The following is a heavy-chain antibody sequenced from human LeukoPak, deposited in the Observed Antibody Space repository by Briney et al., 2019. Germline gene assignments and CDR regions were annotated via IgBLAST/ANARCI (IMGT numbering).Heavy chain of an antibody. D-gene: IGHD5-18*01. CDR2: INPNSGGT. V-gene: IGHV1-2*02. J-gene: IGHJ4*02. Sequence: ASVKLSCKASGYTFTGYYMHWVRQAPGQGLEWMGWINPNSGGTNYAQKFQCRVTMTRDTSISTAYMELSRLRSDDTAVYYCATNVDTDFDYWGQGTLVTVSS. CDR1: GYTFTGYY. CDR3: ATNVDTDFDY.